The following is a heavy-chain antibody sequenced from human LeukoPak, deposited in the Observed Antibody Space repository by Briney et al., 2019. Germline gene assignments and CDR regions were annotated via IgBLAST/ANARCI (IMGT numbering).Heavy chain of an antibody. CDR3: ARDGDYGDPPFDY. D-gene: IGHD4-17*01. CDR1: GFTVSSNY. Sequence: GGPLRLSCAASGFTVSSNYMSWVRQAPGKGREWVSVIYSGGNTYYADSVKGRFTISRGNSKNTLYLQMNSLRAEDTAVYYCARDGDYGDPPFDYWGQGTLVTVSS. V-gene: IGHV3-53*01. CDR2: IYSGGNT. J-gene: IGHJ4*02.